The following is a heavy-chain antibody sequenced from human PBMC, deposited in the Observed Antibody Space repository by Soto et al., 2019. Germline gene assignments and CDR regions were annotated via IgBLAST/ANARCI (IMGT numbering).Heavy chain of an antibody. CDR2: IIPILGIA. Sequence: QVQLVQSGAEVKKPGSSVKVSCKASGGTFSSYTISWVRQAPGQGLEWMGRIIPILGIANYAQKFQGRVTITADKSTSTAYMELSSLRSEDTAVYYCARGGVCSGSSHAFAICGQGTMVTVSS. CDR3: ARGGVCSGSSHAFAI. CDR1: GGTFSSYT. J-gene: IGHJ3*02. D-gene: IGHD3-10*02. V-gene: IGHV1-69*02.